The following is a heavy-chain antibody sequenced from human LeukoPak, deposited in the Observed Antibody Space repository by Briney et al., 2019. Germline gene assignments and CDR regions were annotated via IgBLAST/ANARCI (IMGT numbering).Heavy chain of an antibody. Sequence: SETLCLTCTVSGGSISSYYWSRIRQPAGKGLEWIGRIYTSGSTNYNPSLKSRVTMSVDTSKNQFSLKLSSVTAADTAVYYCARDLGGYSSRSYNWFDPWGQGTLVTVSS. J-gene: IGHJ5*02. D-gene: IGHD6-13*01. CDR3: ARDLGGYSSRSYNWFDP. CDR2: IYTSGST. CDR1: GGSISSYY. V-gene: IGHV4-4*07.